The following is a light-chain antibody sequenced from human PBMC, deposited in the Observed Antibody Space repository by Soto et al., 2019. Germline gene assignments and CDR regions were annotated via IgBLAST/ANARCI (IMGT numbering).Light chain of an antibody. J-gene: IGKJ4*01. CDR2: GAS. Sequence: EIVLTQSPGTLSLSPGERATLSCRASQSVSSSYLAWYQQKPGQAPRLLIYGASSRATGIPDRFSGSGSVTDFTLTISRLEPEDFAVYYCQQYGSSPPPFGGGTKVEIK. CDR1: QSVSSSY. CDR3: QQYGSSPPP. V-gene: IGKV3-20*01.